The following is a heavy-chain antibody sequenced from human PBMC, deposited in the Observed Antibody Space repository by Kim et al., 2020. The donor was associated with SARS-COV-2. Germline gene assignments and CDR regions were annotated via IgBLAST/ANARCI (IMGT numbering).Heavy chain of an antibody. CDR1: GGSISSGGYS. J-gene: IGHJ4*02. D-gene: IGHD1-7*01. CDR3: ARVTSTGTTGVD. Sequence: SETLSLTCAVSGGSISSGGYSWSWIRQPPGKGLEWIGYIYHSGSTYYNPSLKSRVTISVDRSKNQFSLKLSSVTAADTAVYYCARVTSTGTTGVDWGQGTLVTVSS. V-gene: IGHV4-30-2*01. CDR2: IYHSGST.